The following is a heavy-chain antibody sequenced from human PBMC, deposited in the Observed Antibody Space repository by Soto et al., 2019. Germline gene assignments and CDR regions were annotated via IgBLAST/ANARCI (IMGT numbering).Heavy chain of an antibody. V-gene: IGHV1-69*13. CDR3: ARYRSSTSCYEGYYYYGMDV. Sequence: SVEGYCKXSGGTFSSYAISWVRQAPGQGLEWMGGIIPIFGTANYAQKFQGRVTITADESTSTAYMELSSLRSEDTAVYYCARYRSSTSCYEGYYYYGMDVWGQGTTVTVSS. J-gene: IGHJ6*02. CDR2: IIPIFGTA. CDR1: GGTFSSYA. D-gene: IGHD2-2*01.